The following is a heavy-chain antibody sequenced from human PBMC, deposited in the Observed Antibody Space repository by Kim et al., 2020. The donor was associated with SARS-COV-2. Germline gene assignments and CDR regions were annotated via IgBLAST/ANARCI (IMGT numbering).Heavy chain of an antibody. J-gene: IGHJ6*02. D-gene: IGHD5-18*01. CDR3: ARGNHPGYSYGYVKGPPLYYYGMDV. V-gene: IGHV4-34*01. CDR2: INHSGST. CDR1: GGSFSGYY. Sequence: SETLSLTCAVYGGSFSGYYWSWIRQPPGKGLEWIGEINHSGSTNYNPSLKSRVTISVDTSKNQFSLKLSSVTAADTAVYYCARGNHPGYSYGYVKGPPLYYYGMDVWGQGTTVTVSS.